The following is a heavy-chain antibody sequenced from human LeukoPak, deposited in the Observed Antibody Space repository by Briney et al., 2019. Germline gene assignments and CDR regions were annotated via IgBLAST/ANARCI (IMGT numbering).Heavy chain of an antibody. CDR2: ISYDGSNK. CDR1: GFTFSSYA. D-gene: IGHD3-3*01. CDR3: ARTDYDFWSGIFDY. V-gene: IGHV3-30*04. J-gene: IGHJ4*02. Sequence: GRSLRLSCAASGFTFSSYAMHWVRQAPGKGLEWVAVISYDGSNKYCADSVKGRFTISRDNSKNTLYLQMNSLRAEDTAVYYCARTDYDFWSGIFDYWGQGTLVTVSS.